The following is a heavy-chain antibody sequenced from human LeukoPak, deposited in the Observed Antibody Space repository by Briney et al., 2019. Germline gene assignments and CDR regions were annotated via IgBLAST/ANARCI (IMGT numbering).Heavy chain of an antibody. V-gene: IGHV4-34*01. CDR2: INHSGST. CDR1: GGXFSGYY. Sequence: SETLSLTCAVYGGXFSGYYCSWIRQPPGKGLEWIGQINHSGSTNYNPSLKSRVTISVDTSKNQFSLKLSSVTAADTAVYYCARGRRWRYSSGVDYWGQGTLVTVSS. CDR3: ARGRRWRYSSGVDY. J-gene: IGHJ4*02. D-gene: IGHD6-19*01.